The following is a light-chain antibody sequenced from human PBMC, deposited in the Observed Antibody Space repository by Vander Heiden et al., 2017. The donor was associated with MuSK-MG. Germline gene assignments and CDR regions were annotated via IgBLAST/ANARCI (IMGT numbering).Light chain of an antibody. CDR3: CSYAGSSTYV. J-gene: IGLJ1*01. V-gene: IGLV2-23*01. CDR1: SSDVGSYNL. CDR2: EGS. Sequence: QSALTQPASVSGSPGQSITISCPGTSSDVGSYNLVSWYQQHPGKAPKVMIYEGSKRPSEISNRFSGSKSGNTASLTISGLQAEDEADYYCCSYAGSSTYVFGTGTKVTVL.